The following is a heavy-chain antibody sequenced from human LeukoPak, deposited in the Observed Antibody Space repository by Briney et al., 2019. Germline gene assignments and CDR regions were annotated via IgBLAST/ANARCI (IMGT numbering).Heavy chain of an antibody. D-gene: IGHD4-17*01. CDR1: GYTFTSSD. Sequence: ASVKVSCKASGYTFTSSDINWVRQATGQGLEWMGWMNSNSGNTGYAQKFQGRVTMTRNTSISTAYMELSSLRSEDTAVYYCARGGDDYGDYDFWGQGTLVTVSS. CDR2: MNSNSGNT. CDR3: ARGGDDYGDYDF. J-gene: IGHJ4*02. V-gene: IGHV1-8*01.